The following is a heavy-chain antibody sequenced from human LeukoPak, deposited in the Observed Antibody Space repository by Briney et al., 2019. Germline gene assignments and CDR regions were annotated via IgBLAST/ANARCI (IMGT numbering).Heavy chain of an antibody. Sequence: SETLSLTCAVYGGSFSGYYWSWIRQPPGKGLEWIWEINHSGSTNYNPSLKSRVTISVDTSKNKSSMKLNSVTAADTAVFYCARGDDWFDPWGQGTLVTVSS. V-gene: IGHV4-34*01. CDR1: GGSFSGYY. D-gene: IGHD5-24*01. CDR2: INHSGST. CDR3: ARGDDWFDP. J-gene: IGHJ5*02.